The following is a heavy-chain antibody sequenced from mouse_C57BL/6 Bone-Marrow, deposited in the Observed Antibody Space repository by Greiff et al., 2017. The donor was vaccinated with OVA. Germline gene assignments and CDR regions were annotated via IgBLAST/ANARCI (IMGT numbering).Heavy chain of an antibody. CDR2: IYPGDGDT. V-gene: IGHV1-82*01. J-gene: IGHJ2*01. Sequence: QVQLKESGPELVKPGASVKISCKASGYAFSSSWMNWVKQRPGKGLEWIGRIYPGDGDTNYNGKFKGKATLTADKSSSTAYMQLSSLTSEDSAVYFCARRRGCDYWGQGTTLTVSA. CDR1: GYAFSSSW. CDR3: ARRRGCDY.